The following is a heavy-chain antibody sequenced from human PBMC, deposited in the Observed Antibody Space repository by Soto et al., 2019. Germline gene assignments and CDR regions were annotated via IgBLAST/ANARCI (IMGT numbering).Heavy chain of an antibody. CDR2: ISSSSSYI. CDR1: GFTFSSYS. V-gene: IGHV3-21*01. J-gene: IGHJ4*02. D-gene: IGHD3-10*01. CDR3: ARDAGPQEAGFDY. Sequence: GGSLRLSCAASGFTFSSYSMNWVRQAPGKGLEWVSSISSSSSYIYYADSVKGRFTISRDNAKNSLYLQMNSLRAEDTAVYYCARDAGPQEAGFDYWGQGTLVTVSS.